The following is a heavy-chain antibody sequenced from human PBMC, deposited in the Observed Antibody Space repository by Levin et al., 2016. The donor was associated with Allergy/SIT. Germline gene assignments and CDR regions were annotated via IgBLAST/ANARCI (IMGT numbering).Heavy chain of an antibody. D-gene: IGHD2-2*01. J-gene: IGHJ4*02. CDR2: IFYSGST. Sequence: SETLSLTCTVSGGSISGYYWNWIRQPPGEGLEWLGSIFYSGSTNYSPSLKSRVTMSVDTSKNQFSLNLSSVTAADTAVYYCVRTYCTTTICFSYFDYWGQGTLVTVSS. CDR1: GGSISGYY. CDR3: VRTYCTTTICFSYFDY. V-gene: IGHV4-59*08.